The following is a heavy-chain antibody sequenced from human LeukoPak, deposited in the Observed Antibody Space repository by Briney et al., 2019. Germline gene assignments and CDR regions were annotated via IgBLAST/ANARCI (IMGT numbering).Heavy chain of an antibody. CDR3: TTEGRIAARTFDY. Sequence: GGSLGLSCAASGFTFSNAWMSWVRQAPGKGLEWVGRIKSKTDGGTTDYAAPVKGRFTISRDDSKNTLYLQMNSLKTEDTAVYYCTTEGRIAARTFDYWGQGTLVTVSS. J-gene: IGHJ4*02. V-gene: IGHV3-15*01. D-gene: IGHD6-6*01. CDR1: GFTFSNAW. CDR2: IKSKTDGGTT.